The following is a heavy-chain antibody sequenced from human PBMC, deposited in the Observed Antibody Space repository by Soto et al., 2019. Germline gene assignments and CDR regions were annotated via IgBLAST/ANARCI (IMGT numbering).Heavy chain of an antibody. Sequence: PSETLSLTCTVSGGYISTYYWSWIRQPPGKGLEWIGYIYYSGSTNCNPSLKSRVTISVDTSKNQFSLKLNSVTAADTALFYCARARGSYYNFDYWGQGTLLTVSS. CDR1: GGYISTYY. J-gene: IGHJ4*02. CDR3: ARARGSYYNFDY. CDR2: IYYSGST. V-gene: IGHV4-59*01. D-gene: IGHD3-10*01.